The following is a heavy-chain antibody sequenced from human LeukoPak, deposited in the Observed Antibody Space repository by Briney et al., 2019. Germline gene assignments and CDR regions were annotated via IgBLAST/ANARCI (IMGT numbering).Heavy chain of an antibody. V-gene: IGHV3-7*05. J-gene: IGHJ4*02. D-gene: IGHD3-10*01. Sequence: PGGSLRLSCAASGFTFSTYYMTWVRQVPGRGLEWVAYIKPDGNEKYYVDSVKGRFTISRDNAKNSLYLQMSSLRTDDTAVYYCARGTYYYLYWGQGTLVTVSS. CDR2: IKPDGNEK. CDR3: ARGTYYYLY. CDR1: GFTFSTYY.